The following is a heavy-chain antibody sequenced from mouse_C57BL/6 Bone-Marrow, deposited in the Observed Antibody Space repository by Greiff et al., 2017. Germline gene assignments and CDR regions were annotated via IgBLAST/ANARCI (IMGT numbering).Heavy chain of an antibody. V-gene: IGHV14-4*01. CDR3: TFYYGSSWAY. CDR2: IDPENGDT. Sequence: VQLQQSGAELVRPGASVKLSCTASGFNIKDDYMHWVKQRPEQGLEWIGWIDPENGDTEYASKFQGKATITADTSSNTAYLQLSSLTSEDTAVYYCTFYYGSSWAYGGQGTLVTVSA. CDR1: GFNIKDDY. J-gene: IGHJ3*01. D-gene: IGHD1-1*01.